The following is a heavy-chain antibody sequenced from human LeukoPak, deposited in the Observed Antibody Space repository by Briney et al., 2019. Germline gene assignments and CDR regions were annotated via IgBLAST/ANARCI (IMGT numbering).Heavy chain of an antibody. CDR1: GGSISSYY. CDR2: IYYSGST. Sequence: SETLSLTCTVSGGSISSYYWSWIRQPPGKGLEWIGYIYYSGSTNYNPSLKSRVTISVDTSKNQFSLKLSSVTAADTAVYYCARQRWEPPYYFDYWGQGTLVTVSS. D-gene: IGHD1-26*01. J-gene: IGHJ4*02. CDR3: ARQRWEPPYYFDY. V-gene: IGHV4-59*08.